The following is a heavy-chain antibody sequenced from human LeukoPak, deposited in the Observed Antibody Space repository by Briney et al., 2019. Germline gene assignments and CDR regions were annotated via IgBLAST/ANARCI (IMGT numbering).Heavy chain of an antibody. J-gene: IGHJ4*02. CDR3: SRAGLSEGYSYGSHFDY. V-gene: IGHV3-49*03. Sequence: GGSLRLSCSTFGFNFANYGVSWFRQAPGQGLEWVGFLRSTVHGGPAEYAASVEGRFIISRDDSKSVAYLLMNSLKTEDTAVYFCSRAGLSEGYSYGSHFDYWGQGTLVTVSS. D-gene: IGHD5-18*01. CDR1: GFNFANYG. CDR2: LRSTVHGGPA.